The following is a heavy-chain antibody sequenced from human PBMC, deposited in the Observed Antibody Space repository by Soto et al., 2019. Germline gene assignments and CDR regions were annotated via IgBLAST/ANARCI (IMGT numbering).Heavy chain of an antibody. CDR3: AKDFVFLAAAPDAFDI. CDR2: ISGSGSTT. J-gene: IGHJ3*02. CDR1: GFTFRSYG. V-gene: IGHV3-23*01. D-gene: IGHD6-13*01. Sequence: GGSQRLSCAASGFTFRSYGMNWVRQAPGKGLEWVSYISGSGSTTYYADSVKGRFTISRDNSKNTLYLQMNSLRAEDTAVYYCAKDFVFLAAAPDAFDIWGQGTMVTVSS.